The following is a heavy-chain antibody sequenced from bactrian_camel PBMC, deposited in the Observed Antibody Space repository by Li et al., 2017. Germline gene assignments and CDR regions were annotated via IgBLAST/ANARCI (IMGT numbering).Heavy chain of an antibody. J-gene: IGHJ4*01. V-gene: IGHV3S35*01. CDR3: AEGRGSRGEHCYSLNY. CDR2: ILGGGGAT. Sequence: WVSSILGGGGATDYADSVKGRFTISRDNAKNTVYLQMNSLQPEDTATYYCAEGRGSRGEHCYSLNYRGQGTQVTVS. D-gene: IGHD6*01.